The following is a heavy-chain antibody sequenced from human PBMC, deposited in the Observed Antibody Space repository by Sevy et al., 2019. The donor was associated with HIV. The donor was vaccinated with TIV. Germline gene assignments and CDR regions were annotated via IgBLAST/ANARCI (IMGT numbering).Heavy chain of an antibody. CDR2: FDPEHGET. V-gene: IGHV1-24*01. Sequence: ASVKVSCKVSGYTLTELSMHWVRQAPGKGLEWMGGFDPEHGETIYAQKFQGRVTMTEDTSTDTAYMELSSLRSEDTAVYYCATVDLLTGSGFYGIDVWGQGTTVTVSS. CDR1: GYTLTELS. CDR3: ATVDLLTGSGFYGIDV. D-gene: IGHD3-9*01. J-gene: IGHJ6*02.